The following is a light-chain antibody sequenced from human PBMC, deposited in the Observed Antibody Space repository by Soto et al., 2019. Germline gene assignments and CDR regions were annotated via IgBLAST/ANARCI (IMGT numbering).Light chain of an antibody. CDR3: QPLTSYPY. CDR2: DAS. J-gene: IGKJ3*01. Sequence: IQLTQSPSSLSASVGDRVTITCRASQGISSYLAWYQQKPGKAPKLLIYDASTLQSGVPSRFSGSGSGTDFPLTISSLQPEDFATYYIQPLTSYPYFGPGTKVDIK. CDR1: QGISSY. V-gene: IGKV1-9*01.